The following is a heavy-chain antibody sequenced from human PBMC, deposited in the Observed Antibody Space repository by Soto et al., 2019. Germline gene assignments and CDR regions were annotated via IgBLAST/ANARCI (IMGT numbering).Heavy chain of an antibody. J-gene: IGHJ4*02. CDR1: GFTFSSYA. CDR2: ISGSGGGT. V-gene: IGHV3-23*01. Sequence: EVQLLESGGGLVQPGGSLRLSCAASGFTFSSYAMNWVRQAPGKGLEWVSVISGSGGGTYYADSVKGRFTISRDNSKNTLYLQMNSLRADDTAVYYCAKTPADCSSASCPGEDWGQGTLVTVSS. CDR3: AKTPADCSSASCPGED. D-gene: IGHD2-2*01.